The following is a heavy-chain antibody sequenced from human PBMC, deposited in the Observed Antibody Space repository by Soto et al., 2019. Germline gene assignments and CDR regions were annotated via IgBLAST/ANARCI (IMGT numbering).Heavy chain of an antibody. CDR2: ISYAGTSR. D-gene: IGHD3-10*01. CDR1: GFRFHDHG. J-gene: IGHJ6*02. Sequence: QVQLEESGGSVVQPGASLRLSCAASGFRFHDHGMHWVRQVPGKGLEWVAAISYAGTSRYYGDSVKGRLTIFRDNVKNTLFLHMNRLSAEDTGVYFCAKDLRQGASGMDVWGQGTTVTVSS. CDR3: AKDLRQGASGMDV. V-gene: IGHV3-30*18.